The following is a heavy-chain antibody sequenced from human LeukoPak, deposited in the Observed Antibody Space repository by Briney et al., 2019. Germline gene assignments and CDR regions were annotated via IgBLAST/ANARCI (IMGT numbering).Heavy chain of an antibody. J-gene: IGHJ3*02. CDR2: IHYSGST. V-gene: IGHV4-31*03. Sequence: SETLSLTCTVSGGSISSGGYYWSWIRQHPGKGLEWIGYIHYSGSTYYNPSLKSRVTISVDTSKNQFSLKLSSVTAADTAVYYCARDPNYYDSSGYPGAFDIWGQGTMVTVSS. CDR3: ARDPNYYDSSGYPGAFDI. CDR1: GGSISSGGYY. D-gene: IGHD3-22*01.